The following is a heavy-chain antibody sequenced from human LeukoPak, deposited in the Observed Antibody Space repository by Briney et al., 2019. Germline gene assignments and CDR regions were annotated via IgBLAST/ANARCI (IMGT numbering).Heavy chain of an antibody. V-gene: IGHV3-73*01. CDR2: IRDKAESYAT. D-gene: IGHD1-7*01. CDR1: GFSFSVST. J-gene: IGHJ4*02. Sequence: PGGSLRLSCAASGFSFSVSTMHWVREASGKGLEWVGRIRDKAESYATVYAASVKGRFTISRDDSQNTAYLQLNSLRSDDTAVYYCTRSLTGTTFGDYWGQGTLVTVSS. CDR3: TRSLTGTTFGDY.